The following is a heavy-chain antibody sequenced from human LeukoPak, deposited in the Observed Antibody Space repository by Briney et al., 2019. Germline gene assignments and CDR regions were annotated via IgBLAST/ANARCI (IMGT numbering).Heavy chain of an antibody. CDR3: ARRWVECRSTNCYTSLDY. CDR2: ISYSGST. J-gene: IGHJ4*02. CDR1: GGSISSGSYF. V-gene: IGHV4-39*01. D-gene: IGHD2-2*02. Sequence: SETLSLTCTVSGGSISSGSYFWGWIRQPQGKGLEWIGSISYSGSTYYSPSLKSRVTISVDTSKNQFSLKVRSVTAADTAVYYCARRWVECRSTNCYTSLDYWGQGTPVTVSS.